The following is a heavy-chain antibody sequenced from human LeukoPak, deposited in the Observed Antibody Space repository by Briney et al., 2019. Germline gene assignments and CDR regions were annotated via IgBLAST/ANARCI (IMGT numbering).Heavy chain of an antibody. Sequence: GESLQISCQGSGYSFTNSWIGWVRQLPGKGLEWMGIIYPGDSDTRYSPSFQGQVTISADKSISTAYLQWGSLKASDTAIYYCARLAAITTWFDPWGQGTLVTVSS. D-gene: IGHD5-12*01. CDR3: ARLAAITTWFDP. V-gene: IGHV5-51*01. J-gene: IGHJ5*02. CDR2: IYPGDSDT. CDR1: GYSFTNSW.